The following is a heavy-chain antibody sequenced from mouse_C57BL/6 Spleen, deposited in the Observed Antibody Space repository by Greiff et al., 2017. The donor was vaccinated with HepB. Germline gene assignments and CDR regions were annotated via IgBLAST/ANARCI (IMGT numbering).Heavy chain of an antibody. V-gene: IGHV14-2*01. CDR3: AYDYDEAGAMDY. Sequence: EVQLQQSGAELVKPGASVKLSCTASGFNIKDYYMHWVKQRTEQGLEWIGRIDPEDGETKYAPKFQGKATITADTSSNTADLQLSSLTSEDTAVYYCAYDYDEAGAMDYWGQGTSVTVSS. CDR1: GFNIKDYY. D-gene: IGHD2-4*01. J-gene: IGHJ4*01. CDR2: IDPEDGET.